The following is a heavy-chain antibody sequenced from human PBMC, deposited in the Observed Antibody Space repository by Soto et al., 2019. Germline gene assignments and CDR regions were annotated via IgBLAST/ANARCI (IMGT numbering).Heavy chain of an antibody. D-gene: IGHD3-10*01. CDR3: ARDMVVRGVIIIGAQNAFDI. CDR2: ISAYNGNT. CDR1: GYTFTSYG. Sequence: ASVKVSWKAAGYTFTSYGISWVRQAPGQGLEWMGWISAYNGNTNYAQKLQGRVTMTTDTSTSTAYMELRSLRSDDTAVYYCARDMVVRGVIIIGAQNAFDIWGQGTMVTVSS. V-gene: IGHV1-18*01. J-gene: IGHJ3*02.